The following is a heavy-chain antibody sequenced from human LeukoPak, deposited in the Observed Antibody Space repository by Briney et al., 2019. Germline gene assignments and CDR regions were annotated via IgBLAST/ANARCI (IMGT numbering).Heavy chain of an antibody. D-gene: IGHD6-19*01. V-gene: IGHV1-46*01. CDR1: GYTFTSYY. J-gene: IGHJ4*02. CDR3: AREEGIAVKLNYFDY. CDR2: INPSGGST. Sequence: ASVKASCKASGYTFTSYYMHWVRQAPGQGLEWMGIINPSGGSTSYAQKFQGRVTMTRDTSTSTAYMELSSLRSEDTAVYYCAREEGIAVKLNYFDYWGQGTLVTVSS.